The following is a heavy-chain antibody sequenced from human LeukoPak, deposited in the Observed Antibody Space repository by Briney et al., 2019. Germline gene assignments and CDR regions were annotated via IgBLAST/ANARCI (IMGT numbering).Heavy chain of an antibody. V-gene: IGHV3-30-3*01. CDR2: ISYDGSNK. CDR1: GFTFSSYA. CDR3: ARDGDYYDSSGYYH. D-gene: IGHD3-22*01. Sequence: GGSLRLSCAASGFTFSSYAMHWVRQAPGKGLEWVAVISYDGSNKYYADSVKGRFTISRDNSKNTLYLQMNSLRSDDTAVYYCARDGDYYDSSGYYHWGQGTLVTVSS. J-gene: IGHJ5*02.